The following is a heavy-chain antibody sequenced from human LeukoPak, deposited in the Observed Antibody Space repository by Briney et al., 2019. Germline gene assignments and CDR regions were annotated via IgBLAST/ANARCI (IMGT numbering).Heavy chain of an antibody. Sequence: GGSLRLSCAASGFTFSSYWMSWVRQAPGKGLEWVANIKQDGSEKYYVDSVKGRFTISRDNAKNSLYLQMNSLRAEDTAVYYCARESSRYYYDSSGYVYWGQGTLVTVSS. CDR1: GFTFSSYW. CDR2: IKQDGSEK. J-gene: IGHJ4*02. V-gene: IGHV3-7*03. CDR3: ARESSRYYYDSSGYVY. D-gene: IGHD3-22*01.